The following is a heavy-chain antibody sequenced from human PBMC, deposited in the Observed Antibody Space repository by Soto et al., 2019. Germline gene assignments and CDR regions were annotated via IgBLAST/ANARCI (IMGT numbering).Heavy chain of an antibody. CDR3: ARSQGSSTSLEIYYYYYYGMDV. D-gene: IGHD2-2*01. CDR2: ISANNGNT. V-gene: IGHV1-18*01. Sequence: GASVKVSCKASGYTFTSYGISWVRQAPGQGLEWMGWISANNGNTNYAQKLQGRVTIATDESTSTAYMELSSLRSEDTAVYYCARSQGSSTSLEIYYYYYYGMDVWGQGTTVTVSS. J-gene: IGHJ6*02. CDR1: GYTFTSYG.